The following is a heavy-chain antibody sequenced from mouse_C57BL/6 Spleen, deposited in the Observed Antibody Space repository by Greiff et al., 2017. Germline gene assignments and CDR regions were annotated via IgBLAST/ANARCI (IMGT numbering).Heavy chain of an antibody. Sequence: QVQLQQSGPELVKPGASVKISCKASGYAFSSSWMNWVKQRPGKGLEWIGRIYPGDGDTNYNGKFKGKATLTADKSSSTAYMQLSSLTSEDSAVYFCAREGFLEAQALDYWGQGTTLTVSS. CDR2: IYPGDGDT. CDR3: AREGFLEAQALDY. CDR1: GYAFSSSW. D-gene: IGHD3-2*02. J-gene: IGHJ2*01. V-gene: IGHV1-82*01.